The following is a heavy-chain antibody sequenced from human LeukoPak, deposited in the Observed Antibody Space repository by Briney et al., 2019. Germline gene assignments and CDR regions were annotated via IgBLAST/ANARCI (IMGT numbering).Heavy chain of an antibody. CDR3: ATDDHSGWHIIDY. V-gene: IGHV4-31*03. J-gene: IGHJ4*02. CDR1: GASISTGAYF. CDR2: IHESDIT. Sequence: MPSETLSLTCKVSGASISTGAYFWSWIRQPPRKGLEYIGYIHESDITYYNPSLQSRVSISLDTSKNQFSLTLTSVTVADTAVYYCATDDHSGWHIIDYWGQGILVTVSS. D-gene: IGHD6-19*01.